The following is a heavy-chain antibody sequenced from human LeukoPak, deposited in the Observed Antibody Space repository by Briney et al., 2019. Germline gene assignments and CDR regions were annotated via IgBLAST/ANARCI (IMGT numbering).Heavy chain of an antibody. CDR1: GGSISSYY. D-gene: IGHD3-3*01. J-gene: IGHJ4*02. CDR2: IYYSGNT. CDR3: ARDLRYYDFWSGYYYFDY. Sequence: PSETLSLTCTVSGGSISSYYWSWIRQPPGKGLEWIGYIYYSGNTYYNPSLKSRVTISVHTSKNQFSLKLSSVTAADTAVYYCARDLRYYDFWSGYYYFDYWGQGTLVTVSS. V-gene: IGHV4-59*12.